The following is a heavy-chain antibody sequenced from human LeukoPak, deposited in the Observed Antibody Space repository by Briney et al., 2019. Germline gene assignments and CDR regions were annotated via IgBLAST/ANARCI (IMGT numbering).Heavy chain of an antibody. CDR2: IYYSGST. D-gene: IGHD6-19*01. V-gene: IGHV4-39*01. J-gene: IGHJ4*02. CDR3: ARHVEIAVAGPIDY. Sequence: SETLSLTCTASGGSISSSSYYWGWIRQPPGKGLEWIGSIYYSGSTYYNPSLKSRVTISVDTSKNQFSLKLSSVTAADTAVYYCARHVEIAVAGPIDYWGQGTLVTVSS. CDR1: GGSISSSSYY.